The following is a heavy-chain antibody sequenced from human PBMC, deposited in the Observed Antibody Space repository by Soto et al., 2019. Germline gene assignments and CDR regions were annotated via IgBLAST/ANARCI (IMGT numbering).Heavy chain of an antibody. CDR1: GFTFIDTW. CDR2: IKSKSDGGTT. J-gene: IGHJ5*02. Sequence: GWSLRLACASSGFTFIDTWMSWVRQAPGKGLDWVGRIKSKSDGGTTEYAAPVRGRFTISRDDSKNTLYLQMNSLKTEDTAVYYCTTDLWRIAVVVGSTGYFNPWGQGTPVTVSS. CDR3: TTDLWRIAVVVGSTGYFNP. V-gene: IGHV3-15*01. D-gene: IGHD2-15*01.